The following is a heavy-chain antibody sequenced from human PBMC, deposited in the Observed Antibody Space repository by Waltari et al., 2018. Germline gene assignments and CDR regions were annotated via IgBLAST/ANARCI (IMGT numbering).Heavy chain of an antibody. CDR3: ATCSGYHYLFDY. Sequence: QVQLAESGGGVVKPGGSLRLSCAASGFTFSFYGMHWVRQAPGKGLEGVAFVNYNGNKKYYVDSEKGLFTSYRDNSKKTLYLQMNSLRGEYTAVYDCATCSGYHYLFDYWGQGTLVTGSS. CDR2: VNYNGNKK. D-gene: IGHD5-12*01. CDR1: GFTFSFYG. J-gene: IGHJ4*02. V-gene: IGHV3-30*02.